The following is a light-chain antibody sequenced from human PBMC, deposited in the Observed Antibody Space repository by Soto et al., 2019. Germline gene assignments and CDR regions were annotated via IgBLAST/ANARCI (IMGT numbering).Light chain of an antibody. CDR2: DTS. Sequence: EIVLTQSPATLSLSPGERATLSCRACQSVRSCLAWSQQKPGQAPRLLIYDTSNGATGIPARFSGSGSGTDFTLTVSSLEPEDFAIYFCQRRRTWPPWTCGHGTKVEIK. V-gene: IGKV3-11*01. J-gene: IGKJ1*01. CDR3: QRRRTWPPWT. CDR1: QSVRSC.